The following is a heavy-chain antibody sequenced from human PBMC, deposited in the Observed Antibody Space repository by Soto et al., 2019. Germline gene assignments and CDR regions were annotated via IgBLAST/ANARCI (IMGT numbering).Heavy chain of an antibody. CDR3: ARSRILAYDSSGYYDY. Sequence: QVQLVQSGAEVKKPGSSVKVSCKASGGTFSSYAISWVRQAPGQGLEWMGGIIPIFGTANYAQKFQGRVTTTADESTSTAYMELSSLRSEDTAVYYCARSRILAYDSSGYYDYWGQGTLVTVSS. D-gene: IGHD3-22*01. V-gene: IGHV1-69*01. J-gene: IGHJ4*02. CDR2: IIPIFGTA. CDR1: GGTFSSYA.